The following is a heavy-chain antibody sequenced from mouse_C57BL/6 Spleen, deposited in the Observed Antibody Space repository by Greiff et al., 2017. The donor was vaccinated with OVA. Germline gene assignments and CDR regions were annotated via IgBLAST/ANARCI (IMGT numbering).Heavy chain of an antibody. Sequence: QVQLQQPGAELVMPGASVKLSCKASGYTFTSYWMHWVKQRPGQGLEWIGEIDPSDSSTNYNQKFKGKSTLTVDKSSSTAYMQLSSLTSEDSAVYYGARHASYCGVWGTGTTVTVSS. V-gene: IGHV1-69*01. CDR1: GYTFTSYW. J-gene: IGHJ1*03. CDR2: IDPSDSST. CDR3: ARHASYCGV. D-gene: IGHD6-1*01.